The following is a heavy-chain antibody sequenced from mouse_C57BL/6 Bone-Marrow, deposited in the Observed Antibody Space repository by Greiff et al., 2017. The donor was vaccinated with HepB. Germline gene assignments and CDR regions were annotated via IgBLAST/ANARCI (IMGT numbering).Heavy chain of an antibody. CDR2: IYPRDGST. D-gene: IGHD1-1*01. Sequence: VKLQESGPELVKPGASVKLSCKASGYTFTSYDINWVKQRPGQGLEWIGWIYPRDGSTKYNEKFKGKATLTVDTSSSTAYMELHSLTSEDSAVYFCARSGYYGSSYGRYFDVWGTGTTVTVSS. CDR3: ARSGYYGSSYGRYFDV. V-gene: IGHV1-85*01. J-gene: IGHJ1*03. CDR1: GYTFTSYD.